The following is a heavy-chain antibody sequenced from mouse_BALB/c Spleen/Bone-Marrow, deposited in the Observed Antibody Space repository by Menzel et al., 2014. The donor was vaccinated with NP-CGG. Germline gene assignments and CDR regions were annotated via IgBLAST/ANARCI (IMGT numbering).Heavy chain of an antibody. Sequence: EVQRVESGGGLVQPGGSLKLSCAASGFDFXRYWMSWVRQAPGKGLEWIGEINPDSSTISYTPSLKDKFIISRDNAKNTLYLQMSKVRSEDTALYYCARMHYYGYVAYWGQGTLVTVSA. CDR1: GFDFXRYW. J-gene: IGHJ3*01. CDR2: INPDSSTI. V-gene: IGHV4-1*02. D-gene: IGHD1-2*01. CDR3: ARMHYYGYVAY.